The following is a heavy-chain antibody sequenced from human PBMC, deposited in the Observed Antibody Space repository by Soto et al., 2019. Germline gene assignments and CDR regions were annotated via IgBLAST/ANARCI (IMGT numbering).Heavy chain of an antibody. CDR2: TSDSGGRT. CDR1: GFTFSTSA. CDR3: AKSLNINWKNWFDP. D-gene: IGHD1-1*01. V-gene: IGHV3-23*01. Sequence: GGSLRLSCAASGFTFSTSAMNWVRQAPWKGLEWVSLTSDSGGRTYYADSVKGRFTISRDNSKNTLYLQMNSLRAEDTAVYYCAKSLNINWKNWFDPWGQGTLVTVSS. J-gene: IGHJ5*02.